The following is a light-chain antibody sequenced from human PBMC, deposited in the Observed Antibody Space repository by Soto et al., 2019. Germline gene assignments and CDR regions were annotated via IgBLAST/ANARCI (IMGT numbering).Light chain of an antibody. CDR2: GAY. V-gene: IGKV3-20*01. Sequence: VLMQSPATLSLSPGERATLSGRASQSVDRHLHWYQQKPGQAPRLLIYGAYNRATGIPDRFSGSGSGTDFTLTISSLEPEDFAVYYCQQYGSSPTTFGQGTKVDI. CDR3: QQYGSSPTT. CDR1: QSVDRH. J-gene: IGKJ1*01.